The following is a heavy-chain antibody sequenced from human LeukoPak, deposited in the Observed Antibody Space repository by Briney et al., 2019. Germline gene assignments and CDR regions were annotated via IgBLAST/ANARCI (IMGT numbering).Heavy chain of an antibody. J-gene: IGHJ5*02. D-gene: IGHD3-22*01. Sequence: GASVKVSCKASGYTFTNYGISWVRQAPGQGLEWMGWINPNSGGTNYAQKFQGRVTMTRDTSISTAYMELSRLRSDDTAVYYCARGLGKDKWLSYNWFDPWGQGTLVTVSS. V-gene: IGHV1-2*02. CDR1: GYTFTNYG. CDR2: INPNSGGT. CDR3: ARGLGKDKWLSYNWFDP.